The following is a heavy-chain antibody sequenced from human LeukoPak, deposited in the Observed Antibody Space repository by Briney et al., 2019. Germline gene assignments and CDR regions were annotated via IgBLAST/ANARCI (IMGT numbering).Heavy chain of an antibody. Sequence: PGGSLRLSCAASGFTVSSNYMSWVRQAPGKGLEWVSVIYSGGSTYYADSVKGRFTISRDNSKNTLYLQMNSLRAEDTAVYYCARGVRGYYYYYMDVWGKGTTVTISS. CDR1: GFTVSSNY. CDR3: ARGVRGYYYYYMDV. V-gene: IGHV3-66*01. CDR2: IYSGGST. D-gene: IGHD3-10*02. J-gene: IGHJ6*03.